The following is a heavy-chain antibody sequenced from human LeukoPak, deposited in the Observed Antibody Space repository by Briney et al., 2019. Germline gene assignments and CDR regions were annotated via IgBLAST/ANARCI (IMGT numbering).Heavy chain of an antibody. V-gene: IGHV1-69*06. CDR1: GTXXXXX. J-gene: IGHJ6*04. Sequence: GTXXXXXIXWVRQAPGQGXEXXGXIIPIFGTANYXQKFQGRVTITADKSXXKEYMEMSRLRYEDTGVDDCEXXXXXXXXXXXXYXMDVWGKGTTVTVSS. CDR3: EXXXXXXXXXXXXYXMDV. CDR2: IIPIFGTA.